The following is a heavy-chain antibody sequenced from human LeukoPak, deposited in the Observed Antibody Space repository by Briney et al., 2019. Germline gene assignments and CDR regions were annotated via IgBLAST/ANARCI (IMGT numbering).Heavy chain of an antibody. J-gene: IGHJ4*02. CDR2: IYYSGST. D-gene: IGHD6-19*01. Sequence: SETLSLTCTVSGGSLSSYYWSWIRQPPGKGLEWIGYIYYSGSTNYNPSLKSRVTISVDTSKNQFSLKLSSVTAADTAVYYCARKGSGWYGEYFDYWGQGTLVTVSS. V-gene: IGHV4-59*01. CDR1: GGSLSSYY. CDR3: ARKGSGWYGEYFDY.